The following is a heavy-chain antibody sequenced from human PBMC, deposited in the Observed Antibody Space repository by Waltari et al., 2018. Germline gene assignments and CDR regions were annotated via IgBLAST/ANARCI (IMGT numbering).Heavy chain of an antibody. Sequence: QVQLQESGPGLVKPSETLSLTCTVSGGSISSYYWSWIRQPAGKGLEWIGRIYTSGSTNYNPSLNSRVTMSVDTSKNRFSLKLSSVTAADTAVYYCAREGDQLVLDWFDPWGQGTLVTVSS. CDR1: GGSISSYY. D-gene: IGHD6-13*01. J-gene: IGHJ5*02. CDR3: AREGDQLVLDWFDP. V-gene: IGHV4-4*07. CDR2: IYTSGST.